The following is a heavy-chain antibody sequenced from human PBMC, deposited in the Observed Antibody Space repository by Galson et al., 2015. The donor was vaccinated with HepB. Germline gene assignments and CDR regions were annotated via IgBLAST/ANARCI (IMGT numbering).Heavy chain of an antibody. CDR1: GFTFGDYA. D-gene: IGHD3-9*01. CDR3: TRDPWLDYDILSGSYLFDY. V-gene: IGHV3-49*04. J-gene: IGHJ4*02. Sequence: SLRLSCAASGFTFGDYAMSWVRQAPGKGLEWVGFIRSKAYGGTTEYAASVKGRFTISRDDSKSIAYLQMNSLKTEDTAVYYCTRDPWLDYDILSGSYLFDYWGQGTLVTVSS. CDR2: IRSKAYGGTT.